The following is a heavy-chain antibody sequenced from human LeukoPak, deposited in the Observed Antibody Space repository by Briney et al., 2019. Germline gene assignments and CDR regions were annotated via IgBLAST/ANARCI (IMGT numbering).Heavy chain of an antibody. J-gene: IGHJ3*02. D-gene: IGHD1-26*01. CDR1: GFTFNNYA. V-gene: IGHV3-23*01. CDR2: ISGSGGST. Sequence: GGSLRLSCAASGFTFNNYAMSWVRQAPGKGLKWVSTISGSGGSTYYADSVKGRFTISRDNSKNTLYLQMNSLRAEDTAVYYCAKDWGSGSYQPDAFDIWGQGTMVTVSS. CDR3: AKDWGSGSYQPDAFDI.